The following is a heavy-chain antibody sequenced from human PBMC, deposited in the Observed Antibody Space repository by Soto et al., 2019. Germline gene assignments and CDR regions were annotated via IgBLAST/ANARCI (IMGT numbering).Heavy chain of an antibody. V-gene: IGHV4-59*08. CDR1: GGSVSGYY. D-gene: IGHD3-16*01. Sequence: KTSETLSLTCTVSGGSVSGYYWSWIRQPPGKGLEWIGYVFYSGSTNYNPSLKSRVTISVDTSKNQFSLMLSSVTAADTAVYYCARHGGDGYNDFFDYWGQGTLVTVSS. J-gene: IGHJ4*02. CDR3: ARHGGDGYNDFFDY. CDR2: VFYSGST.